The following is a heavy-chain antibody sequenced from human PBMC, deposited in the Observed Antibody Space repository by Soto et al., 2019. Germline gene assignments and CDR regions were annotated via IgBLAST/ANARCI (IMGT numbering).Heavy chain of an antibody. CDR1: GGSFSSYY. Sequence: QVQLQQWGAGLLKPSETLSLTCAVYGGSFSSYYWSWIRQPPGKGLEWIGEINHSGSTNYNPSLKSRVTISVDTSKNQFSLKLSSVTAADTAVYYCARGSGSDENRFDPWGQGTLVTVSS. CDR2: INHSGST. V-gene: IGHV4-34*01. CDR3: ARGSGSDENRFDP. J-gene: IGHJ5*02.